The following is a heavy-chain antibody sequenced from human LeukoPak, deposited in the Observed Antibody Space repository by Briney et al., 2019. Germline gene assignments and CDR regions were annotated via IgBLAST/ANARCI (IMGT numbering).Heavy chain of an antibody. Sequence: SETLSLTCTVSGGSISSYYWSWIRQPPGKGLEWIGYIYYSGSTNYNPSLKSRVTISVDTSKNQFSLNLSSVTAADTAVYYCARHLTTETKTSPFDFWGQGTLVTVSS. V-gene: IGHV4-59*08. D-gene: IGHD4-17*01. CDR2: IYYSGST. J-gene: IGHJ4*02. CDR1: GGSISSYY. CDR3: ARHLTTETKTSPFDF.